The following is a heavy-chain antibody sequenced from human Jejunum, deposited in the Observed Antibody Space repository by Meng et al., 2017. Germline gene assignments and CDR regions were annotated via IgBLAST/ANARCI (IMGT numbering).Heavy chain of an antibody. D-gene: IGHD1-26*01. J-gene: IGHJ4*02. V-gene: IGHV4-61*08. CDR3: ARDHMGSLDY. Sequence: QVERQDSGPGLVRPSETLSLICSVPGGSVSSAGYQWSWIRQPPGKGLEWIGYASTNYNPSLKSRVTISVDTSKNQFSLRLTSVTAADTAVYYCARDHMGSLDYWGQGILVTVSS. CDR1: GGSVSSAGYQ. CDR2: AST.